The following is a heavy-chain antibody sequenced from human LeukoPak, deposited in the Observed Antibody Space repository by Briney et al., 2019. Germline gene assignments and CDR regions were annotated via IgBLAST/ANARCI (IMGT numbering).Heavy chain of an antibody. CDR1: GGSNSSYY. D-gene: IGHD2-15*01. Sequence: SETLSLTCTVPGGSNSSYYWSWIRQPAGKGLEWIGRIYTSGSTNYNPSLKSRVTISVDKSKNQFSLKLTSVTAADTAVYYCARDGYCSGGSCPLDIWGQGTMVTVSS. CDR2: IYTSGST. CDR3: ARDGYCSGGSCPLDI. J-gene: IGHJ3*02. V-gene: IGHV4-4*07.